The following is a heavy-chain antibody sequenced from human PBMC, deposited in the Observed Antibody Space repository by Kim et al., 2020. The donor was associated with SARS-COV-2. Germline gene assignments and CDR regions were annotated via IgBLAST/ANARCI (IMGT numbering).Heavy chain of an antibody. J-gene: IGHJ4*02. CDR1: GFTFSSYG. CDR2: ISYDGSNK. V-gene: IGHV3-30*18. Sequence: GGSLRLSCAASGFTFSSYGMHWVRQAPGKGLEWVAVISYDGSNKYYADSVKGRFTISRDNSKNTLYLQMNSLRAEDTAVYYCAKGEQLWLLLDYWGQGTLVTVSS. CDR3: AKGEQLWLLLDY. D-gene: IGHD5-18*01.